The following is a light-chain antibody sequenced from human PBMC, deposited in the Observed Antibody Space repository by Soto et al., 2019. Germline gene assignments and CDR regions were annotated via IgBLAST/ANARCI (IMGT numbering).Light chain of an antibody. V-gene: IGLV3-21*02. CDR1: NIKSKS. Sequence: SYELTQPPSVSVAPGQTARITCGGNNIKSKSVHWYQQRPGQAPVLVVHDDSDRPSGIPKRFSGSNSENTATLIITRVEAVDEADYYCQVWDTGNDHVVFGGGTKLTVL. CDR3: QVWDTGNDHVV. CDR2: DDS. J-gene: IGLJ2*01.